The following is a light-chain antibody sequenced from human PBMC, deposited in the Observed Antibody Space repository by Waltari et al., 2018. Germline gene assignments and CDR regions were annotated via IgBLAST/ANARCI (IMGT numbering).Light chain of an antibody. Sequence: QSALTQPASVSGSPGQSITISCTGTSSAVGDYNSVSWYQHHPGKAPKLMIYEVSNRPSGVSNRFSGSESGNTASLTISGLQAEDEADYYCSSYTSSSTWVFGGGTKLTVL. CDR2: EVS. CDR3: SSYTSSSTWV. CDR1: SSAVGDYNS. J-gene: IGLJ3*02. V-gene: IGLV2-14*01.